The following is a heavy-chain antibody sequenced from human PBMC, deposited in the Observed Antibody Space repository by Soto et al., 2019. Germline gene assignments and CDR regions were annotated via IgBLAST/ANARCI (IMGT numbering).Heavy chain of an antibody. Sequence: EVQLVESGGGLVQPGGSLRLSCAASGFTFSSYSMNWVRQAPGKGLEWVSYISSSSSTIYYADSVKGRFTISRDNAKNSLYLQMNSLRDEDTAVYYCARDSGPGGFLAWTYHYGMDVWRQGTTVTVSS. CDR3: ARDSGPGGFLAWTYHYGMDV. CDR2: ISSSSSTI. J-gene: IGHJ6*02. V-gene: IGHV3-48*02. CDR1: GFTFSSYS. D-gene: IGHD3-3*01.